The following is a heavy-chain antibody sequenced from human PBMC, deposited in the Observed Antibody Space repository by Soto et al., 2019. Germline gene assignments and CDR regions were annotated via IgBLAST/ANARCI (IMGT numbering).Heavy chain of an antibody. D-gene: IGHD3-10*01. CDR3: TTGLYGSGSSGGMDV. J-gene: IGHJ6*02. CDR1: GFTFSNAW. V-gene: IGHV3-15*01. Sequence: EVQLVESGGGLVKPGGSLRLSCTASGFTFSNAWMSWVRQAPGKGLEWVGRIKRKTDGGTTDYAAPVKGRFTISRADSKNTLYLLMNSLKTEDTAVYYCTTGLYGSGSSGGMDVWGQGTTVTVSS. CDR2: IKRKTDGGTT.